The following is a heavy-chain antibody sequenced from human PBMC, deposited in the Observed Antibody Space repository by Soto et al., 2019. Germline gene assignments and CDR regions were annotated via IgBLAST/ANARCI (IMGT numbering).Heavy chain of an antibody. CDR1: GFTFSSYA. CDR2: IVAGGNST. Sequence: EVHLLESGGGLVQPGGSLRLSCLASGFTFSSYAMSWVRQAPGKGLEWVSTIVAGGNSTYYADSVKGRFTISRDNSKNTMFLQMNSLRVEDTAVYYCTTQNFDYWGQGTLFTVSS. J-gene: IGHJ4*02. CDR3: TTQNFDY. V-gene: IGHV3-23*01.